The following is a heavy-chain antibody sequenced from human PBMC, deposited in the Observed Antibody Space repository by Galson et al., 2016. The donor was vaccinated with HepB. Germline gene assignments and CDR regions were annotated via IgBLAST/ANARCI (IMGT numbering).Heavy chain of an antibody. V-gene: IGHV3-74*01. CDR3: ARDRPWGSDCQNGYFDY. J-gene: IGHJ4*02. Sequence: SLRLSCAASGFTFNNYWMHWVRQVPGKGLVWVSHINGDGTYTTYADSVKGRFTISRDNARNTLYLRMSSLGAEDTAVYYCARDRPWGSDCQNGYFDYWGQGALVAVSS. CDR2: INGDGTYT. CDR1: GFTFNNYW. D-gene: IGHD2-21*02.